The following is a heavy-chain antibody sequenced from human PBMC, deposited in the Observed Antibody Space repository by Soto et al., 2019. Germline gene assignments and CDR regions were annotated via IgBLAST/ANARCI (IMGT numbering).Heavy chain of an antibody. V-gene: IGHV4-59*08. CDR2: IYYSGST. CDR1: GGSISSYY. J-gene: IGHJ4*02. D-gene: IGHD3-10*01. CDR3: ARQGYYGSGSYGHFDY. Sequence: PSETLYLTCTVSGGSISSYYWSWIRQPPGKGLEWIGYIYYSGSTNYNPSLKSRVTISVDTSKNQFSLKLSSVTAADTAVYYCARQGYYGSGSYGHFDYWGQGTLVTVSS.